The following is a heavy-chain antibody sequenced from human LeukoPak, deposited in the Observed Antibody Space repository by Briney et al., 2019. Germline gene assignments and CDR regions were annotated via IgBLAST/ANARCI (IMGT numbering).Heavy chain of an antibody. CDR3: ARTYYGDYV. V-gene: IGHV3-7*04. D-gene: IGHD4-17*01. Sequence: GGSLRLSCAASGFSFSTYWMTWVSQPPGKGLEWVASIRTDGNEKNYVDSVKGRFTISRDNAKNSLYLEMNSLRAEDTAVYYCARTYYGDYVWGQGTLVTVSS. CDR1: GFSFSTYW. CDR2: IRTDGNEK. J-gene: IGHJ4*02.